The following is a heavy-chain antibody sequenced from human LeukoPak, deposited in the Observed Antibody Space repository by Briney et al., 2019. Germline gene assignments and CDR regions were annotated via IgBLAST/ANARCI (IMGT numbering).Heavy chain of an antibody. J-gene: IGHJ4*02. Sequence: GGSLRLACAASGFTFSSYSMNWVRQAPGKGLEWVSYISSSSSTIYYADSVNDRLTTYRDNAKHSLYQQMNSLRPEDTAVYYCAKTKVPIFGVVRHFDYWGQGTLVTVSS. CDR2: ISSSSSTI. V-gene: IGHV3-48*01. CDR3: AKTKVPIFGVVRHFDY. D-gene: IGHD3-3*01. CDR1: GFTFSSYS.